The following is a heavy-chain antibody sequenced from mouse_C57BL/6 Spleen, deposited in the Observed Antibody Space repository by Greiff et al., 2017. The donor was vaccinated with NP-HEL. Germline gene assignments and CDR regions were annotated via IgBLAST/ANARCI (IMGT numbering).Heavy chain of an antibody. Sequence: EVQLQQSGPELVKPGASVKISCKASGYTFTDYYMNWVKQSHGKSLEWIGVINPNNGGTSYNQKFKGKATLTVDKSSSTAYMELRSLTSEDSAVYYCASWDADYWGQGTTLTVAS. CDR1: GYTFTDYY. J-gene: IGHJ2*01. D-gene: IGHD4-1*01. CDR3: ASWDADY. V-gene: IGHV1-26*01. CDR2: INPNNGGT.